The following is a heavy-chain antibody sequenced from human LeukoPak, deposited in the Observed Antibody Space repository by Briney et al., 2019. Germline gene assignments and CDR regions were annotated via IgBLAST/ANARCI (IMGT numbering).Heavy chain of an antibody. CDR2: IRQDGSER. CDR3: ARDTRYYYDSSGYYYDYGMDV. V-gene: IGHV3-7*05. J-gene: IGHJ6*02. Sequence: GGSLRLSCAASGFTFSGYWMTWVRQAPGKGLEWVANIRQDGSERYYVDSVKGRFTISRHNSKNTLYLQMNSLRAEDTAVYYCARDTRYYYDSSGYYYDYGMDVWGQGTTVTVSS. D-gene: IGHD3-22*01. CDR1: GFTFSGYW.